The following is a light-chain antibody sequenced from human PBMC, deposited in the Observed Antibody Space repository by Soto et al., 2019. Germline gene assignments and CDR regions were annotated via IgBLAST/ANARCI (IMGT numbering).Light chain of an antibody. CDR1: SSDVGGYNF. V-gene: IGLV2-8*01. CDR2: EVN. Sequence: QSALTQPPSASGSPGQSVTISCTGTSSDVGGYNFVSWYQQHAGKVPRLMIYEVNKRPSGVPDRFSGSKSGNTASLTVSGLQPEDEADYYCSSYAGTSYVFRTGTKATVL. CDR3: SSYAGTSYV. J-gene: IGLJ1*01.